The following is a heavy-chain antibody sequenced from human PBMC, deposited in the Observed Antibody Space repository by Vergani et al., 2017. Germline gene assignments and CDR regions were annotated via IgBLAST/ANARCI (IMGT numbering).Heavy chain of an antibody. CDR2: IIPILGIA. CDR3: ARQDYYYYMDV. Sequence: QVQLVQSGAEVKKPGASVKVSCKASGYTFTSCDINWVRQATGQGLEWMGRIIPILGIANYAQKFQGRVTITADKSTSTAYMELSSLRSEDTAVYYCARQDYYYYMDVWGKGTTVTVSS. CDR1: GYTFTSCD. J-gene: IGHJ6*03. V-gene: IGHV1-69*09.